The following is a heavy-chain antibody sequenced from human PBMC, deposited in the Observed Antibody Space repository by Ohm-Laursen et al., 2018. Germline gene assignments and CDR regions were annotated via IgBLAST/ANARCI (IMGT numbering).Heavy chain of an antibody. CDR2: INPNSGGT. CDR3: ARDLGRLRWPDYYYGMDV. Sequence: ASVKVSCKASGYTFTGYYMHWVRQAPGQGLEWMGWINPNSGGTNYAQKFQGRVTMTRDTSISTAYMELSRLRSDDTAVYYCARDLGRLRWPDYYYGMDVWGQGTTVTVSS. CDR1: GYTFTGYY. V-gene: IGHV1-2*02. D-gene: IGHD4-23*01. J-gene: IGHJ6*02.